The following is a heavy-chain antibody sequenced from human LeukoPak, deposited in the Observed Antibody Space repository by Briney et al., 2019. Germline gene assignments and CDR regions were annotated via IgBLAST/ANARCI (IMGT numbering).Heavy chain of an antibody. CDR2: IYYSGST. V-gene: IGHV4-4*02. CDR3: ARLSGSPHPPFDY. Sequence: SGTLSLTCAVSGGSISSSHWWSWVRQPPGKGLEWIGYIYYSGSTYNNPSLKSRVTISVDTSKNQFSLKLTSVTAADTAVYYCARLSGSPHPPFDYWGQGTLVTVSS. J-gene: IGHJ4*02. CDR1: GGSISSSHW. D-gene: IGHD1-26*01.